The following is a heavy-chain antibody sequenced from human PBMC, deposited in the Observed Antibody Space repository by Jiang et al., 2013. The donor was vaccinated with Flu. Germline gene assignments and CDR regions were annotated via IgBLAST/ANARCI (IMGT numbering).Heavy chain of an antibody. Sequence: SQTLSLTCVISGDSISNNVVAWNWIRQSPSRGLEWLGKTRYISRWLTEYSVSMQGRITINPDTSRNQLSLQLDSATPDDTAIYYCVRDYNWAFDSWGQGTPGHRLL. V-gene: IGHV6-1*01. J-gene: IGHJ4*02. D-gene: IGHD1-1*01. CDR2: TRYISRWLT. CDR1: GDSISNNVVA. CDR3: VRDYNWAFDS.